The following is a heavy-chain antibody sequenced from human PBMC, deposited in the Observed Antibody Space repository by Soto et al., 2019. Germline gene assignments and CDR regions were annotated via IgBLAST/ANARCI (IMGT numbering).Heavy chain of an antibody. CDR2: IIPIFGTA. CDR3: ASWSHATPLFDP. Sequence: PSVKIDGKGAGGRLSGYAIGGVRQATGQGLEWMGGIIPIFGTANYAQKFQGRVTITADESTSTAYMELSSLRSEDTAVYYCASWSHATPLFDPWGQGTLVTVSS. D-gene: IGHD2-15*01. CDR1: GGRLSGYA. J-gene: IGHJ5*02. V-gene: IGHV1-69*13.